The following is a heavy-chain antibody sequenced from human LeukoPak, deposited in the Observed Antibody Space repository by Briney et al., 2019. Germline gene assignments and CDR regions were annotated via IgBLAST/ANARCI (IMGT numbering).Heavy chain of an antibody. V-gene: IGHV1-18*01. D-gene: IGHD6-13*01. Sequence: GASVKVSCKASGYTFTSYGISWVRQAPGQGLEWMGWISTYNGNTNYAQELQGRVTMTTDTSTNTAYMEVRSLRSDDTAVYYCARGSWYDAFDIWGQGTMVTVSS. J-gene: IGHJ3*02. CDR1: GYTFTSYG. CDR2: ISTYNGNT. CDR3: ARGSWYDAFDI.